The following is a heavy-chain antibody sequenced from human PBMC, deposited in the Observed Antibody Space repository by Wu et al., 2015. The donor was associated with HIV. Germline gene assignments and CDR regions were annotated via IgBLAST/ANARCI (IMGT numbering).Heavy chain of an antibody. D-gene: IGHD6-19*01. Sequence: QVQLVQSGAEVTEPGASVMVSCKASQYTFINYDVHWVRQAAGQGLEWMGWINPKSGHTGYSQNFQGRVTLTRDTSISTAYMELSRLRSDDTAVYYCAREDKPYSSGWSSLDYWGQGRWSPSPQ. CDR3: AREDKPYSSGWSSLDY. CDR2: INPKSGHT. J-gene: IGHJ4*02. V-gene: IGHV1-8*01. CDR1: QYTFINYD.